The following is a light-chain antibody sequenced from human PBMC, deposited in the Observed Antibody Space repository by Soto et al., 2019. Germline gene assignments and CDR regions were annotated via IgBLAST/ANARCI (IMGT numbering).Light chain of an antibody. Sequence: QSVLTQPPSVSGAPGQRVTISCTGSSSNIGAGYDVHWYQQLPGTAPKLLIYGNNNRPSGVPDRFSGSKSGTSASLAITGLQAADEADYYCQSYDSSLSGSVFGGGTKVTVL. V-gene: IGLV1-40*01. J-gene: IGLJ3*02. CDR1: SSNIGAGYD. CDR2: GNN. CDR3: QSYDSSLSGSV.